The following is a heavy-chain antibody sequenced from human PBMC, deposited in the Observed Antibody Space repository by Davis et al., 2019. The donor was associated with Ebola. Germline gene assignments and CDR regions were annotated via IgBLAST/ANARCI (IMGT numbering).Heavy chain of an antibody. D-gene: IGHD2-15*01. CDR3: VRHPLGCSGGSCYSSFFDL. V-gene: IGHV5-51*01. Sequence: PGGSLRLSCKGSGYSFTNYWIGWVRQLPGKGLEWMGIIYPGDSDTRYSPSFQGQVTISADKSISTAYLQWTSLKASDTAMYYCVRHPLGCSGGSCYSSFFDLWGRGTLVTVSS. J-gene: IGHJ2*01. CDR1: GYSFTNYW. CDR2: IYPGDSDT.